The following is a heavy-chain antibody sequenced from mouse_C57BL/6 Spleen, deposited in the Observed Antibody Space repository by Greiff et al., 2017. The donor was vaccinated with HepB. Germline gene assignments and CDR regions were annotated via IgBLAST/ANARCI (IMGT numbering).Heavy chain of an antibody. V-gene: IGHV5-9-1*02. J-gene: IGHJ2*01. CDR2: ISSGGDYI. Sequence: EVMLVESGEGLVKPGGSLKLSCAASGFTFSSYAMSWVRQTPEKRLEWVAYISSGGDYIYYADTVKGRFTISRDNARNTLYLQMSSRKSEDTAMYYCTREDGTTVNYFDYWGQGTTLTVSS. CDR1: GFTFSSYA. CDR3: TREDGTTVNYFDY. D-gene: IGHD1-1*01.